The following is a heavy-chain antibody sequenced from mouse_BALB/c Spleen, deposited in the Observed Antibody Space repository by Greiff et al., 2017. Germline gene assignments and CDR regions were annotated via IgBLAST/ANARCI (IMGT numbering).Heavy chain of an antibody. Sequence: EVQLVESGGGLVKPGGSLKLSCAASGFTFSSYAMSWVRQTPEKRLEWVASISSGGSTYYPDSVKGRFTISRDNARNILYLQMSSLRSEDTAMYYCARASLYGSSFDYWGQGTTLTVSS. CDR3: ARASLYGSSFDY. CDR2: ISSGGST. CDR1: GFTFSSYA. D-gene: IGHD1-1*01. J-gene: IGHJ2*01. V-gene: IGHV5-6-5*01.